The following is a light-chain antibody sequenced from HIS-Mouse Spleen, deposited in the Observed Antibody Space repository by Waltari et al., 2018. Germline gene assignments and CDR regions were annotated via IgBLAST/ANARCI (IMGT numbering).Light chain of an antibody. CDR3: QQRSNWPPLT. CDR1: QSVSSY. Sequence: EIVLTQSPATLSLSPGERATLSCRASQSVSSYLAWYQQKPGQAPRHLIYDASNRATGSPARFSGSGSGTDFTLTISSLEPEDFAVYYCQQRSNWPPLTFGPGTKVDIK. CDR2: DAS. J-gene: IGKJ3*01. V-gene: IGKV3-11*01.